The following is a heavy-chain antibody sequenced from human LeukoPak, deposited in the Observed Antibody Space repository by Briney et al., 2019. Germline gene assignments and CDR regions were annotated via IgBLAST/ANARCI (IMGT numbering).Heavy chain of an antibody. CDR3: AELGITMIGGV. V-gene: IGHV3-11*04. CDR1: GFIVSGDY. Sequence: GGSLRLSCVVSGFIVSGDYMSWVRQAPGKGLEWVSYISSSGSTIYYADSVKGRFTISRDNAKNSLYLQMNSLRAEDTAVYYCAELGITMIGGVWGKGTTVTISS. CDR2: ISSSGSTI. D-gene: IGHD3-10*02. J-gene: IGHJ6*04.